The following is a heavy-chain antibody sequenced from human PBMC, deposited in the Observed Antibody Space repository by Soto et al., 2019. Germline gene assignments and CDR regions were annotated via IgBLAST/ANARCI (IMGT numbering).Heavy chain of an antibody. D-gene: IGHD5-12*01. CDR1: GGTFSSYT. Sequence: QVQLVQSGAEVKKPGSSVKVSCKASGGTFSSYTISWVRQAPGQGLEWMGRIIPMLGIANYAQKFQGRVTIIADKSTSTAYMELSSLRSEDTAVYYCARETDIVATIAGFDFWGQGTLVTVSS. J-gene: IGHJ4*02. V-gene: IGHV1-69*08. CDR3: ARETDIVATIAGFDF. CDR2: IIPMLGIA.